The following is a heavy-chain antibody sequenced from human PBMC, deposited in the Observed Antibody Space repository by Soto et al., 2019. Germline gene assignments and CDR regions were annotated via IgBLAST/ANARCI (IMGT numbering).Heavy chain of an antibody. V-gene: IGHV1-24*01. CDR3: ATRKKDASGSYQRWFDP. D-gene: IGHD3-10*01. J-gene: IGHJ5*02. CDR1: GATLNDLS. Sequence: QVHLVQSGAEVNKPGASVKVSCKVSGATLNDLSIHWVRQAPGKGLEWMGGFDPEDDEVVYTQKFRGRVTMTEDTFTATAYMDLSSLTSEDTAVYYCATRKKDASGSYQRWFDPWGQGTLVTVSS. CDR2: FDPEDDEV.